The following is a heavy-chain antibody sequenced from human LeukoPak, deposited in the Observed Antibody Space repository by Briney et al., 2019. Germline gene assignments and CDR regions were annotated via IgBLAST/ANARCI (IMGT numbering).Heavy chain of an antibody. D-gene: IGHD4-17*01. CDR2: ISYDGSNK. CDR1: GFTFSSYG. J-gene: IGHJ6*02. CDR3: AKGSGGDYFPYYYYYGMDV. Sequence: PGRSLRLSCAASGFTFSSYGMHWVRQAPGKGLEWVAVISYDGSNKYYADSVKGRFTISRDNSKNTLYLQMNSPRAEDTAVYYCAKGSGGDYFPYYYYYGMDVWGQGTTVTVSS. V-gene: IGHV3-30*18.